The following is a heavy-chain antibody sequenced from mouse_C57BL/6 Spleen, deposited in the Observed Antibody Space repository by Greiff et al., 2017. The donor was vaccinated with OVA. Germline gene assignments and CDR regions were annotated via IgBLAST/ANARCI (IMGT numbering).Heavy chain of an antibody. CDR3: ARARRSITTVVATGYFDV. D-gene: IGHD1-1*01. CDR2: IDPEDGET. V-gene: IGHV14-2*01. Sequence: EVQLQQSGAELVKPGASVKLSCTASGFNIKDYYMHWVKQRPEQGLEWIGRIDPEDGETKYAPKFQGKATITADTSSNTAYLQLSSLTSEDTAVYYCARARRSITTVVATGYFDVWGTGTTVTVSS. CDR1: GFNIKDYY. J-gene: IGHJ1*03.